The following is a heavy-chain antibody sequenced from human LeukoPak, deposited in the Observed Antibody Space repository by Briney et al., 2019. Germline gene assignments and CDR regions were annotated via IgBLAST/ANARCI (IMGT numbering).Heavy chain of an antibody. CDR3: TKDHGSYGSGSLLFDY. Sequence: GGSLRLSCAASGFTFSSYAMNWVRQAPGKGLEWVASVSGSGVSTYYADSVKGRFTISRDNSRNTLYLRMNSLRAEDTAAYYCTKDHGSYGSGSLLFDYWGQGTLVTVSS. V-gene: IGHV3-23*01. J-gene: IGHJ4*02. CDR1: GFTFSSYA. CDR2: VSGSGVST. D-gene: IGHD3-10*01.